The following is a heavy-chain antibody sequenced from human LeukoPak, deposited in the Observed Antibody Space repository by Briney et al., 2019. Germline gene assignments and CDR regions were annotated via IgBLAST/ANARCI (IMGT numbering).Heavy chain of an antibody. CDR3: AIHPSDSSGYFSY. V-gene: IGHV7-4-1*02. CDR2: IDTKTGDP. Sequence: ASVKVSCKASGYTFSSCAINWVRQAPGQGLEYMGWIDTKTGDPTYAQGFTGRFVFSLDTSVSTAYLQISSLKAEDTAVYYCAIHPSDSSGYFSYWGQGALVTVSS. CDR1: GYTFSSCA. J-gene: IGHJ4*02. D-gene: IGHD3-22*01.